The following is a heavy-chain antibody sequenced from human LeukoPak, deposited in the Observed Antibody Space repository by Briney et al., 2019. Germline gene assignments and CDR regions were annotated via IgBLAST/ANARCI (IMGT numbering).Heavy chain of an antibody. CDR1: GFTFSSYV. V-gene: IGHV3-23*01. J-gene: IGHJ4*02. Sequence: GGSLRLSCAASGFTFSSYVMSWVRQAPGKGLEWVSAISGSGGSTYYADSVKGRFTISRDNSKNTLYLQMNSLRAEDTAVYYCARRERQSGNYYYFDYWGQGTLVTVSS. CDR3: ARRERQSGNYYYFDY. D-gene: IGHD1-26*01. CDR2: ISGSGGST.